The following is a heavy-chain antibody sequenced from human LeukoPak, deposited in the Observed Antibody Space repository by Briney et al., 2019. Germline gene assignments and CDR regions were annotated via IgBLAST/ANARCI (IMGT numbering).Heavy chain of an antibody. CDR1: GYTFTGYY. J-gene: IGHJ4*02. CDR2: FNPNSGDT. V-gene: IGHV1-2*02. D-gene: IGHD2-15*01. CDR3: GRGTYSSGGSCYSFDY. Sequence: GASVKVSCKASGYTFTGYYMHWVRQAPGQGLEWMGWFNPNSGDTNYAQKFQGRVTMTRDTSISTAYMELGRLTSDDTAVYYCGRGTYSSGGSCYSFDYWGQGSLVTVSS.